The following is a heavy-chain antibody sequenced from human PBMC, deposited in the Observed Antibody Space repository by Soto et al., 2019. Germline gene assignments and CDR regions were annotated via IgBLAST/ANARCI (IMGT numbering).Heavy chain of an antibody. CDR3: ARDLNPSYSSSSPHFDY. V-gene: IGHV1-46*01. CDR2: INPSGGST. J-gene: IGHJ4*02. CDR1: GYTFTNYG. Sequence: ASVKVSCKASGYTFTNYGVSWVRQAPGQRLEWMGIINPSGGSTSYAQKFQGRVTMTRDTSTSTVYMELSSLRSEDTAVYYCARDLNPSYSSSSPHFDYWGQGTLVTVSS. D-gene: IGHD6-6*01.